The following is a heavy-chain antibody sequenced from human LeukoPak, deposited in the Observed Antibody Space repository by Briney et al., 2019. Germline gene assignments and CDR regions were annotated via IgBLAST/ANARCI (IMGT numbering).Heavy chain of an antibody. J-gene: IGHJ6*03. D-gene: IGHD3-3*01. V-gene: IGHV3-21*04. CDR3: ARAEGYDFWSGYWKLYYYYYMDV. Sequence: NSGGSLRPSCAASGFTFSSYSMNWVRQAPGKGLEWVSSISSSSSYIYYADSVKGRFTISRDNAKNSLYLQMNSLRAEDTALYYCARAEGYDFWSGYWKLYYYYYMDVWGKGTTVTVSS. CDR1: GFTFSSYS. CDR2: ISSSSSYI.